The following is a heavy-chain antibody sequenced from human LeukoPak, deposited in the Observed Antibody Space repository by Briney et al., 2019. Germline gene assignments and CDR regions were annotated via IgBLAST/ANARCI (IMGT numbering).Heavy chain of an antibody. CDR1: GYTFTSYY. V-gene: IGHV1-46*01. D-gene: IGHD3-3*01. CDR3: ARGGANYDFWSGYYPFDY. Sequence: ASVKVSRKASGYTFTSYYMHWVRQAPGQGLEWMGIINPSGGSTSYAQKFQGRVTMTRDTSTSIVYMELSSLRSEDTAVYYCARGGANYDFWSGYYPFDYWGQGTLVTVSS. CDR2: INPSGGST. J-gene: IGHJ4*02.